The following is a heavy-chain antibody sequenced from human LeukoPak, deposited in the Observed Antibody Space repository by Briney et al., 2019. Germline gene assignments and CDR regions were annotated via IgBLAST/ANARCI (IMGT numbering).Heavy chain of an antibody. CDR1: GFTFSSYA. D-gene: IGHD6-13*01. V-gene: IGHV3-23*01. CDR2: ISGSGGST. Sequence: PGGSLRLSCGASGFTFSSYAMSWVRQAPGKGLEWVSSISGSGGSTYYADSVKGRFTISRDNSKNTLYLQMNSLRAEDTAVYYCGRGGSSWYAVWFDPWGQGTLVTVSS. J-gene: IGHJ5*02. CDR3: GRGGSSWYAVWFDP.